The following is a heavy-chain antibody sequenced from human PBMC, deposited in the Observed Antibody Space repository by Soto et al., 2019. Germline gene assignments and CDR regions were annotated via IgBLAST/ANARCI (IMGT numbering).Heavy chain of an antibody. V-gene: IGHV3-23*01. D-gene: IGHD3-10*01. Sequence: GGTLRLSCTASGFIFDSYAMSWVRQAPGKGLECISTISGSGHNTYYADSVKGRFTISRDSSKDTVYLQMNNLRADDTAVYFCGGGPDYRNNYYYGMDVWGQGTTVTVSS. J-gene: IGHJ6*02. CDR1: GFIFDSYA. CDR3: GGGPDYRNNYYYGMDV. CDR2: ISGSGHNT.